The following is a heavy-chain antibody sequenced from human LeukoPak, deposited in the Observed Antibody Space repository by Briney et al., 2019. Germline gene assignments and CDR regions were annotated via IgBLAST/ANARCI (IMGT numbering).Heavy chain of an antibody. J-gene: IGHJ6*02. CDR1: GFTFSNAY. Sequence: GGSLRLSCAASGFTFSNAYMNWVRQAPGKGLEWVAVISYDGSNKYYADSVKGRFTISRDSSKNTLYLQMNSLRAEDTAVYYCAENAAGLNHYYYYGMDVWGQGTTVTVSS. D-gene: IGHD6-13*01. CDR3: AENAAGLNHYYYYGMDV. V-gene: IGHV3-30*18. CDR2: ISYDGSNK.